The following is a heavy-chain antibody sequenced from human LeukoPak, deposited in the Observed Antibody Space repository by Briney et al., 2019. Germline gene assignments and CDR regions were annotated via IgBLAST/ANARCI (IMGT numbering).Heavy chain of an antibody. V-gene: IGHV1-46*01. Sequence: ASVKVSRKASGYTFTSYYMHWVRQAPGQGLEWMGIINPSGGSTSYAQKFQGRVTMTRDTSTSTVYMELSSLRSEDTAVYYCATGPLVVVTASLVFDYWGQGTLVTVSS. CDR1: GYTFTSYY. CDR3: ATGPLVVVTASLVFDY. J-gene: IGHJ4*02. D-gene: IGHD2-21*02. CDR2: INPSGGST.